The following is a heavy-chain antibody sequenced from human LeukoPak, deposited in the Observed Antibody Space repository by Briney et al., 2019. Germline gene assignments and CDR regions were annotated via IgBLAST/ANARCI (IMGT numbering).Heavy chain of an antibody. CDR2: IYYSGST. Sequence: SETLSLTCTVSGGSIGSYYWSWIRQPPGKGLEWIGYIYYSGSTNYNPSLKSRVTISVDTSKNQFSLKLSSVTAADTAVYYCARVGSPPNWFDPWGQGTLVTVSS. J-gene: IGHJ5*02. CDR1: GGSIGSYY. V-gene: IGHV4-59*01. CDR3: ARVGSPPNWFDP.